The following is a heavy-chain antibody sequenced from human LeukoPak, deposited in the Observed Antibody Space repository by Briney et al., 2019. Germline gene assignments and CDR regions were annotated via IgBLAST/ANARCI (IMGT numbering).Heavy chain of an antibody. CDR2: IGYDGRFK. Sequence: PGGSLRLSCAASGFTFSLYSINWVRQAPGKGLEWVAVIGYDGRFKFHSDSVKGRFTISRDDSKNTLYLQMNSLRPEDTALYYCARDPKTGSPDYFDYWGQGTLVTVST. V-gene: IGHV3-30*03. CDR3: ARDPKTGSPDYFDY. CDR1: GFTFSLYS. J-gene: IGHJ4*02. D-gene: IGHD3-10*01.